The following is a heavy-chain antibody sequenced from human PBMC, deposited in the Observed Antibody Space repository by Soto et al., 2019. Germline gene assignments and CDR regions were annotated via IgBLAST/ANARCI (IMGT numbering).Heavy chain of an antibody. J-gene: IGHJ6*02. D-gene: IGHD5-12*01. V-gene: IGHV1-18*01. CDR3: ARALGYSGYAGMDV. CDR2: ISPDNGNT. CDR1: GYTFTIYG. Sequence: QVQLVQSGGEVKKPGASVKVSCKASGYTFTIYGINWVRQAPGQGLEWMGWISPDNGNTNYAQKLQGRVTMTTDTSTSTAYMELRSRRSDDTAVYYWARALGYSGYAGMDVWGQGTTVTVSS.